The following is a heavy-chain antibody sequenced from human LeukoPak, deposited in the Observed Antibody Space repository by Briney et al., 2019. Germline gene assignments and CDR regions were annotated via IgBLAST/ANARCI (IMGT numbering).Heavy chain of an antibody. J-gene: IGHJ4*02. V-gene: IGHV3-23*01. CDR1: GFTFSSYA. Sequence: GGFLRLSCAASGFTFSSYAMSWVRQAPGKGLEWVSATSGSGGSTYYADSVKGRFTISRDNSKNTLYLQMNSLRAEDTAVYYCAKVHLLSPGIDFDYWGQGTLVTVSS. CDR2: TSGSGGST. CDR3: AKVHLLSPGIDFDY. D-gene: IGHD2/OR15-2a*01.